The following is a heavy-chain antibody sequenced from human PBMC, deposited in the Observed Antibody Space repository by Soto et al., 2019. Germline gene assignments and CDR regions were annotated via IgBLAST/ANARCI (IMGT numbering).Heavy chain of an antibody. CDR2: IRSKANSYAT. J-gene: IGHJ5*02. D-gene: IGHD5-18*01. CDR3: TRHPDDLPLIPPWSKPKNWFDP. CDR1: GFTFSGSA. Sequence: GALRLSCAASGFTFSGSAMHWVRQASGKGLEWVGRIRSKANSYATAYAASVKGRFTISRDDSKNTAYLQMNSLKTEDTAVYYCTRHPDDLPLIPPWSKPKNWFDPWSQGTLVTVSS. V-gene: IGHV3-73*01.